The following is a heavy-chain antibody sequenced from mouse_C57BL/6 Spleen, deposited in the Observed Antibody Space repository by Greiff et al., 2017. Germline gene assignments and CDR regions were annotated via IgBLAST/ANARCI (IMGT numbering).Heavy chain of an antibody. Sequence: QVQLQQPGAELVKPGASVKLSCKASGYTFTSYWMHWVKQRPGQGLEWIGMIHPNSGSTNYNEKFKSKATLTVDKSSSTAYMQLSSLTSEDSAVYYCAREDYGSSSLDYWGQGTTLTVSS. D-gene: IGHD1-1*01. CDR3: AREDYGSSSLDY. CDR1: GYTFTSYW. CDR2: IHPNSGST. J-gene: IGHJ2*01. V-gene: IGHV1-64*01.